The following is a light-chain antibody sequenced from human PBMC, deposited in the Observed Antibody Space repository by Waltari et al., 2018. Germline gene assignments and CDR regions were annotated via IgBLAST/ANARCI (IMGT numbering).Light chain of an antibody. CDR3: QSYDSRLSHVV. Sequence: QSVLTQPPSVSGAPGQRVTISCIGSSSNIGAGYTVHWYKQLPGTAPKVLIYRDINRPSGVPDRFSGSKSGTSASLAITGLQADDEADYYCQSYDSRLSHVVFGGGTKLTVL. V-gene: IGLV1-40*01. CDR1: SSNIGAGYT. J-gene: IGLJ2*01. CDR2: RDI.